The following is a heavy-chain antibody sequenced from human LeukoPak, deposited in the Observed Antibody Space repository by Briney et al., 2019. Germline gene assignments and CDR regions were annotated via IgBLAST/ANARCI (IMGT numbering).Heavy chain of an antibody. J-gene: IGHJ4*02. CDR3: ARVYPNYYESYGTFDY. CDR1: GYSIRSNNW. Sequence: PSDTLSLTCDVSGYSIRSNNWWGWIRQPPGKGLEWIGYIYYSGSIYYNPSLKSRVSMSVDTSKNQFSLKLSSVTAVDTAVYYCARVYPNYYESYGTFDYWGQGTLVTVSS. D-gene: IGHD3-22*01. CDR2: IYYSGSI. V-gene: IGHV4-28*05.